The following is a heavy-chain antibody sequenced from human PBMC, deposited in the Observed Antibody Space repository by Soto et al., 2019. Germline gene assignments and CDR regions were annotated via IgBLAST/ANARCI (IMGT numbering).Heavy chain of an antibody. J-gene: IGHJ3*02. Sequence: EVQLVESGGGLVQPGGSLRLSCAASGFAFSSYEMNWVRQAPGKGLEWVSYISSSGSTIYYADSVKGRFTISRDNAKNSLYLQMNSLRAEDTAVYYCARDQVAATYAFDIWGQGTMVTVSS. D-gene: IGHD2-15*01. V-gene: IGHV3-48*03. CDR2: ISSSGSTI. CDR3: ARDQVAATYAFDI. CDR1: GFAFSSYE.